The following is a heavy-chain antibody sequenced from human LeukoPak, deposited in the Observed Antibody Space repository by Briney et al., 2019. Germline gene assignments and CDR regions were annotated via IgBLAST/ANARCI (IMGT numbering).Heavy chain of an antibody. Sequence: PSETLSLTCTVSGGSISSYYWSWIRQPPGKGLECIGYIYYSGGTNYNPSLKSRVTISVDTSNNQFSQKLSSVTAADTAVYYCARASVVYYYMDVWGKGTTVTVSS. CDR3: ARASVVYYYMDV. CDR1: GGSISSYY. D-gene: IGHD4-23*01. CDR2: IYYSGGT. V-gene: IGHV4-59*01. J-gene: IGHJ6*03.